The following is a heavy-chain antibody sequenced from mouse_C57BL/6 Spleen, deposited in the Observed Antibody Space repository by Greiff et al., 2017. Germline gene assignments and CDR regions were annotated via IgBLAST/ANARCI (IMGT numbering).Heavy chain of an antibody. J-gene: IGHJ2*01. CDR1: GYTFTSYW. CDR2: IDPSDSYT. V-gene: IGHV1-69*01. D-gene: IGHD1-1*01. Sequence: QVHLQQPGAELVMPGASVKLSCKASGYTFTSYWMHWVKQRPGQGLEWIGEIDPSDSYTNYNQKFKGKSTLTVDKSSSTAYMQLSSLTSEDSAVYYCAKGDYGSSLDYWGQGTTLTVSS. CDR3: AKGDYGSSLDY.